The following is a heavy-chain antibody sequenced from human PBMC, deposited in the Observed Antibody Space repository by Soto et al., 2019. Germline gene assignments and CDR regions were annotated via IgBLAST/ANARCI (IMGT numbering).Heavy chain of an antibody. D-gene: IGHD1-26*01. CDR1: GGTFSSYT. CDR3: ERESLSGGFDY. J-gene: IGHJ4*02. V-gene: IGHV1-69*08. CDR2: IIPILALA. Sequence: QVQLVQSGAEVKKPGSSVKVSCKASGGTFSSYTISWVRQAPGQGLEWMGRIIPILALANYAQKFQGRVTITADKSTSTAYMELSSMRSEDTAVYYCERESLSGGFDYWGQGTLVTVSS.